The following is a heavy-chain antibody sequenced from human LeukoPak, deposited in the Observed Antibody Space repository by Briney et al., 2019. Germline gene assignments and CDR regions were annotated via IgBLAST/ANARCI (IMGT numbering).Heavy chain of an antibody. Sequence: NPSETLSLTCTVSGGSISSSSYYWGWIRQPPGKGLEWIGSIYYSGSTYYNPSLKSRVTISVDTSKNQFSLKLSSVTAADTAVYYCARARSNFVLFYFDYWGQGTLVTVSS. CDR3: ARARSNFVLFYFDY. D-gene: IGHD3-16*01. V-gene: IGHV4-39*07. CDR2: IYYSGST. CDR1: GGSISSSSYY. J-gene: IGHJ4*02.